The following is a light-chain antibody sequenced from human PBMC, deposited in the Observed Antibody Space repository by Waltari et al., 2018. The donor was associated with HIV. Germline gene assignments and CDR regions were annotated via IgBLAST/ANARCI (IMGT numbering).Light chain of an antibody. Sequence: SYVLTQPPSLSVAPGQTAKITCGGNNIGSQSVHWYQQKPGQAPVLVVYDDSDRPSGISERFSGSNSGVTATLTISRVEAGDEADYYCQVWDNNSDHWVFGGGTKVTVL. V-gene: IGLV3-21*02. CDR3: QVWDNNSDHWV. CDR2: DDS. CDR1: NIGSQS. J-gene: IGLJ3*02.